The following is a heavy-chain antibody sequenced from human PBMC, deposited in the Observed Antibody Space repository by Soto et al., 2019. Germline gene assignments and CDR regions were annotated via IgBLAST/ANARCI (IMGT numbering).Heavy chain of an antibody. CDR3: ARDGMVRGVIITNLYYFDY. CDR1: GYTFTSYY. CDR2: INPSGGST. J-gene: IGHJ4*02. Sequence: VKVSCKASGYTFTSYYMHWVRQAPGQGLEWMGIINPSGGSTSYAQKFQGRVTMTRDTSTSTVYMELSSLRSEDTAVYYCARDGMVRGVIITNLYYFDYWGQGTLVTVSS. D-gene: IGHD3-10*01. V-gene: IGHV1-46*01.